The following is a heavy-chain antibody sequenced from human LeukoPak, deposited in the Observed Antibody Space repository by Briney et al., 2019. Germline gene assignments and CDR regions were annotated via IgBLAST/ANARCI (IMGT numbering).Heavy chain of an antibody. CDR3: ARASGSSTTHFDY. D-gene: IGHD1-26*01. CDR1: GFTFSSYS. V-gene: IGHV3-48*01. Sequence: GGSLRLSCAASGFTFSSYSMNWVRQAPGKGLEWVSYISSSSSTVYYADSVKGRFTISRDNAKNSLFLQMNSLRAEDTAVYYCARASGSSTTHFDYWGQGTLVTVSS. J-gene: IGHJ4*02. CDR2: ISSSSSTV.